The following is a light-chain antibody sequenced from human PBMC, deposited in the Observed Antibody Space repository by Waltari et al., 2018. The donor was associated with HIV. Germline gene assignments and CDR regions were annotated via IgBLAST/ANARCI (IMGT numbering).Light chain of an antibody. CDR2: EVS. V-gene: IGLV2-23*02. CDR3: CSYAGNSARV. CDR1: SSDIGSFNY. Sequence: QSALTQPASVSGSPGQSITISCTGTSSDIGSFNYVSWYQQYPGKAPKVMIYEVSKRPSGVSSRFSGSKSGNTASLTISSLQAEDEADYYCCSYAGNSARVFGGGTKLTVL. J-gene: IGLJ3*02.